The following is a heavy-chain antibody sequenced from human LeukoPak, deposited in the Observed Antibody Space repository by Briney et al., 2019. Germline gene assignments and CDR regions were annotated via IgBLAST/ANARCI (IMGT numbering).Heavy chain of an antibody. CDR1: GGSISSYY. CDR2: IYYSGST. Sequence: PSETLSLTCTVSGGSISSYYWSWIRQPPGKGLEWIGYIYYSGSTNYNPSLKSQVTISVDTSKNQFSLKLSSVTAADTAVYYCARVGYDILTGYYLDYWGQGTLVTVSS. D-gene: IGHD3-9*01. CDR3: ARVGYDILTGYYLDY. J-gene: IGHJ4*02. V-gene: IGHV4-59*01.